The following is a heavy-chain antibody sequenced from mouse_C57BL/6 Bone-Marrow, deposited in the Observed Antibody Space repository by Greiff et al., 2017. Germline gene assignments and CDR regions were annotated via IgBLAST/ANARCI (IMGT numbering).Heavy chain of an antibody. CDR2: IDPETGGT. D-gene: IGHD2-10*01. CDR3: TRAPYYGSFDY. Sequence: VQLQQSGAELVRPGASVTLSCKASGYTFTDYEMHWVKQTPVHGLEWIGAIDPETGGTAYNQKFKSKAILTSDKSSSTAYMELRSLTSADSAVYYCTRAPYYGSFDYWGQGTTLTVSS. CDR1: GYTFTDYE. J-gene: IGHJ2*01. V-gene: IGHV1-15*01.